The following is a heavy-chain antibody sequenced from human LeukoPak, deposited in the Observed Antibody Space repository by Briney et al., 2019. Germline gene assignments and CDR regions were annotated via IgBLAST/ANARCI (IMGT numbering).Heavy chain of an antibody. V-gene: IGHV3-15*01. J-gene: IGHJ5*02. CDR1: GFTLSNAY. CDR2: IKNKTNGGTT. Sequence: GGSLRLSCAASGFTLSNAYMSWVRQAPGKGLEWVGRIKNKTNGGTTDYAAPVKGRFTISRDDSKNTLYLQMNSLKTEDTAVYYCITTIVGVTTWFDPWGQGTLVTVSS. CDR3: ITTIVGVTTWFDP. D-gene: IGHD1-26*01.